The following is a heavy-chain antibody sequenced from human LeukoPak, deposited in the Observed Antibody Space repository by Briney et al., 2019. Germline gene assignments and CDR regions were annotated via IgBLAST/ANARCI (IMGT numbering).Heavy chain of an antibody. Sequence: GGSLRLSCAASGFTFSSYWMSWVRQAPGKGLEGVANIKQDGNEKYYVDSVKGRFTISRDNAKNSLYLQMNSLRAEDTAVYYCARDGSSGSNPIPLDYWGQGTLVTVSS. D-gene: IGHD3-22*01. J-gene: IGHJ4*02. V-gene: IGHV3-7*01. CDR3: ARDGSSGSNPIPLDY. CDR2: IKQDGNEK. CDR1: GFTFSSYW.